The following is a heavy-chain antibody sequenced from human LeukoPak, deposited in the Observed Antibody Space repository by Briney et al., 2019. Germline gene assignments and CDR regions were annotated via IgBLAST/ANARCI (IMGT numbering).Heavy chain of an antibody. D-gene: IGHD3-22*01. V-gene: IGHV3-48*04. Sequence: PGGSLRLSCAASGFTFSSYSMNWVRQAPGKGLEWVSYISSRSSTIYYADSVKGRFTMSRDNAKNSLYLQMNSLRAEDTALYYCARAPDRYYYYYGMDVWGQGTTVTVSS. CDR3: ARAPDRYYYYYGMDV. CDR1: GFTFSSYS. CDR2: ISSRSSTI. J-gene: IGHJ6*02.